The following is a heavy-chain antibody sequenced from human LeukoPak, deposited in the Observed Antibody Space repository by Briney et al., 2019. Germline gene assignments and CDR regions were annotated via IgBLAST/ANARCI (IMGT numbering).Heavy chain of an antibody. V-gene: IGHV5-51*01. D-gene: IGHD2-15*01. Sequence: GESLKFSCKGSGYSFTSYWIGWGRQLPGKGLEWMGIIYPGDSDTRYSPSFQGQVTISADKSISTAYLQWSSLKASDTAMYYCARLAGDIVVVVAATLDYWGQGTLVTVSS. CDR3: ARLAGDIVVVVAATLDY. CDR1: GYSFTSYW. J-gene: IGHJ4*02. CDR2: IYPGDSDT.